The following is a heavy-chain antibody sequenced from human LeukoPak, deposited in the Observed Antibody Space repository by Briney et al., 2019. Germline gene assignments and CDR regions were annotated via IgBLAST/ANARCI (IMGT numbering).Heavy chain of an antibody. Sequence: GASVTVAGKASECTCTGYGIHWVRRAPGQVLEWMGCIDPDSGGTNYGQKFQGRVTMTGDTSIRTVYMELIRLTSDDTAFYYCARLPVIVGAWSPIDSWGQGNLVTVSS. V-gene: IGHV1-2*02. J-gene: IGHJ4*02. CDR3: ARLPVIVGAWSPIDS. CDR2: IDPDSGGT. D-gene: IGHD1-26*01. CDR1: ECTCTGYG.